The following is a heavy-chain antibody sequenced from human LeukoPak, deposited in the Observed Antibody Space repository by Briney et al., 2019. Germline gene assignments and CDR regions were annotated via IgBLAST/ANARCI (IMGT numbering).Heavy chain of an antibody. Sequence: GGSLRLSCAASGFTFSNAWMSWVRQAPGKGLEWVGRIKSKTDGGTTDYAAPVKGRFTISRDDSKNTLYLQMNSLKTEDTAVYYCAKFTILRAFDIWGQGTMVTVSS. V-gene: IGHV3-15*01. D-gene: IGHD3-9*01. CDR1: GFTFSNAW. CDR2: IKSKTDGGTT. J-gene: IGHJ3*02. CDR3: AKFTILRAFDI.